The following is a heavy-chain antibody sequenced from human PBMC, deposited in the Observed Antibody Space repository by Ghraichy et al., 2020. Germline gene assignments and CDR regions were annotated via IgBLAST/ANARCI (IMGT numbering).Heavy chain of an antibody. Sequence: ASVKVSCETSGYTFNTYGITWVRQAPGQGLEWMGGLRAYTGNKNFAQKFQGRVTMTTDTSTRTAYMELRSLTSDDTAIYYCARIRRIAYCGGDCYPSSYFDVWGQGTQVTVSS. CDR1: GYTFNTYG. V-gene: IGHV1-18*04. CDR2: LRAYTGNK. CDR3: ARIRRIAYCGGDCYPSSYFDV. D-gene: IGHD2-21*02. J-gene: IGHJ4*02.